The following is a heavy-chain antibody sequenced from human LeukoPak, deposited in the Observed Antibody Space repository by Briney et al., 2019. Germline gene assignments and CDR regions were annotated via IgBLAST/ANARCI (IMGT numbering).Heavy chain of an antibody. CDR3: AKDPFWSGPYYFDY. CDR2: ISSSDNSK. Sequence: GGSLRLSCVASGFTFSDYYMSWIRQAPGKGLECVSYISSSDNSKYYADSVKGRFTISRDNAKDSLYLQMNSLRPEDTAVYYCAKDPFWSGPYYFDYWGQGTLVTVSS. V-gene: IGHV3-11*04. CDR1: GFTFSDYY. D-gene: IGHD3-3*01. J-gene: IGHJ4*02.